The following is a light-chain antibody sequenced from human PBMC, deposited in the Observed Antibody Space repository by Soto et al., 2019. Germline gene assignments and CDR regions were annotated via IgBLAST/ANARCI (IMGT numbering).Light chain of an antibody. J-gene: IGKJ4*01. Sequence: VLPLSPGTLSLSPGERATLSCRASQTVRNNYLAWYQQKPGQAPRLLIYDASSRATGIPDRFSGGGSGTDFTLTISRLEPEDFAVYYCQQFSSYPLTFGGGTTGDIK. CDR3: QQFSSYPLT. CDR1: QTVRNNY. CDR2: DAS. V-gene: IGKV3-20*01.